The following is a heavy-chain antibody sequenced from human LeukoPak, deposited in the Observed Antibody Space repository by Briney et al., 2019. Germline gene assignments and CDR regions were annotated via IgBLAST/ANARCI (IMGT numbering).Heavy chain of an antibody. D-gene: IGHD4-11*01. CDR2: IKQDGSEK. CDR1: GFTFSSYW. Sequence: GGSLRLSCAASGFTFSSYWMSWVRQAPGKGLEWVANIKQDGSEKYYVDSVKGRFTIPRDNAKNSLYLQMNSLRAEDTALYHCARAVKERSYYYYMDVWGKGTTVTVSS. CDR3: ARAVKERSYYYYMDV. V-gene: IGHV3-7*03. J-gene: IGHJ6*03.